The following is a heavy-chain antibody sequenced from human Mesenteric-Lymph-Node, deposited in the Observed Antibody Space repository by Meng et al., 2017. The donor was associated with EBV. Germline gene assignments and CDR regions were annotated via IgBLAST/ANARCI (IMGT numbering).Heavy chain of an antibody. Sequence: VERVVSGGCLLQPWGFLSLSCAASGFTLGNTYMSWVRQAPGKGLEWVSFIYSGGSTYYADSVKGRFTISRDISKNTLYLQMSTLRTDDTAVYYCANVGLGTFDYWGQGTLVTVSS. CDR2: IYSGGST. CDR3: ANVGLGTFDY. J-gene: IGHJ4*02. CDR1: GFTLGNTY. D-gene: IGHD1-26*01. V-gene: IGHV3-53*01.